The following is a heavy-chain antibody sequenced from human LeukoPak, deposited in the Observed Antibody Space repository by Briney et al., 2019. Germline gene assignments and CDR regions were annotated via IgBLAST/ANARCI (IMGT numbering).Heavy chain of an antibody. V-gene: IGHV1-24*01. J-gene: IGHJ3*02. CDR3: ATRTTVVTGDAFDI. CDR1: GYTLTELS. D-gene: IGHD4-23*01. CDR2: FDPEDGET. Sequence: ASVKVSCKVSGYTLTELSMHWVRQAPGKGLEWMGGFDPEDGETIYAQKFQGRVTMTEHTSTDTAYMELSSLRSEDTAVYYCATRTTVVTGDAFDIWGQGTMVTVSS.